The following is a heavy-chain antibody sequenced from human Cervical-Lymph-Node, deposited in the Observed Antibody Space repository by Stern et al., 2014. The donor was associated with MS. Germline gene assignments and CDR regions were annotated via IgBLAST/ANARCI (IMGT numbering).Heavy chain of an antibody. D-gene: IGHD6-19*01. J-gene: IGHJ4*02. Sequence: VQLEESGGGVVQPGRSLRLSCAASGFTFSSYGMHWVRQATGKGLEWVAVISYDGSNKYYADSVKGRFTISRDNSKNTLYLQMNSLRAEDTAVYYCAKERRQFLDYWGQGTLVTVSS. CDR1: GFTFSSYG. CDR2: ISYDGSNK. V-gene: IGHV3-30*18. CDR3: AKERRQFLDY.